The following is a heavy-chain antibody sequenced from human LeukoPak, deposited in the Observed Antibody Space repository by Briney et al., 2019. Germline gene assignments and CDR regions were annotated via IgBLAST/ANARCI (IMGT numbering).Heavy chain of an antibody. CDR3: ARGRRRSNYEWRPRQDYQYNWFDP. CDR2: INHSGST. V-gene: IGHV4-34*01. Sequence: SETLSLTCAVYGGSFSGYYWSGIRQPPGKGLEWIGEINHSGSTNYNPSLKSRVTISVDTSKNQFSLKLSSVTAADTAVYYCARGRRRSNYEWRPRQDYQYNWFDPWGQGTLVTVSS. CDR1: GGSFSGYY. J-gene: IGHJ5*02. D-gene: IGHD4-11*01.